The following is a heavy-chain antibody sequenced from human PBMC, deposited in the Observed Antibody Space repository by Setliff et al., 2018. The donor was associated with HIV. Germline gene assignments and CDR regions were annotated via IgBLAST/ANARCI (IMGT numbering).Heavy chain of an antibody. Sequence: PSETLSLTCTVSGGSISTSYWNWIRQPPGKGLEWIAYIYISGTTNYNPSLKSRVTIPLDTSRNQFSLKLGSVTAADTAMYYCAREHCSGGSCNGFDIWGQGTMVTV. CDR3: AREHCSGGSCNGFDI. CDR1: GGSISTSY. V-gene: IGHV4-4*09. D-gene: IGHD2-15*01. CDR2: IYISGTT. J-gene: IGHJ3*02.